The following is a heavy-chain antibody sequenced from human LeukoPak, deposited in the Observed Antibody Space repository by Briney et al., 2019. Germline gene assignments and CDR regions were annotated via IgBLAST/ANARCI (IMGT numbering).Heavy chain of an antibody. CDR3: ARVDIVVVPAAMTYYYYGMDV. D-gene: IGHD2-2*01. CDR1: GYTFTSYD. Sequence: ASAKVSCKASGYTFTSYDINWVRQATGQGLEWMGWMNPNSGNTGYAQKFQGRVTMIRNTSISTAYMELSSLRSEDTAVYYCARVDIVVVPAAMTYYYYGMDVWGQGTTVTVSS. V-gene: IGHV1-8*01. J-gene: IGHJ6*02. CDR2: MNPNSGNT.